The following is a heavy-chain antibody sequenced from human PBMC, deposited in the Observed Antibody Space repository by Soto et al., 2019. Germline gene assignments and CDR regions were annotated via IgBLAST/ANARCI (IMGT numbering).Heavy chain of an antibody. CDR1: GFTFSSYS. CDR2: ISSSSSYI. D-gene: IGHD4-4*01. Sequence: PGGALRRSCAASGFTFSSYSMNWVRQAPGKGLEWVSSISSSSSYIYYADSVKGRFTISRDNAKNSLYLQMNSLRAEDTAVYYCARGMTTVTENWFDPRGQGTLVTVPS. V-gene: IGHV3-21*01. CDR3: ARGMTTVTENWFDP. J-gene: IGHJ5*02.